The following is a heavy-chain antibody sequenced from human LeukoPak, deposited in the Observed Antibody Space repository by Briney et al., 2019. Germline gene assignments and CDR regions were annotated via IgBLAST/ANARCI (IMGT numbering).Heavy chain of an antibody. CDR2: IYTSGTT. Sequence: SETLSLTCTVSGGSFSSYYWSWIRQPAGKGLEWIGHIYTSGTTNYNPSLKSRVTMSIDTSKNQFSLKLSSVTAADTAVYYCARDDYGDYSYYMDVWGKGTTVTISS. CDR3: ARDDYGDYSYYMDV. J-gene: IGHJ6*03. D-gene: IGHD4-17*01. V-gene: IGHV4-4*07. CDR1: GGSFSSYY.